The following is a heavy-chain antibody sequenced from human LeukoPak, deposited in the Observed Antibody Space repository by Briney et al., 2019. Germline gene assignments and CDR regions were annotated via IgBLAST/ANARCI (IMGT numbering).Heavy chain of an antibody. CDR3: ATPRPYDSSGHFRGYYFDY. V-gene: IGHV1-8*02. D-gene: IGHD3-22*01. CDR2: MNPNSGNT. CDR1: GGTFSSYA. Sequence: ASVKVSCKASGGTFSSYAINWVRQATGQGLEWMGWMNPNSGNTGYAQKFQGRVTMTRNTSISTAYMELSSLRSEDTAVYYCATPRPYDSSGHFRGYYFDYWGQGTLVTVSS. J-gene: IGHJ4*02.